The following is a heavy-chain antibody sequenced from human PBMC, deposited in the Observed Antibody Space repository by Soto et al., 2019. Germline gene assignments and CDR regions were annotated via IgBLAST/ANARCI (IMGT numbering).Heavy chain of an antibody. V-gene: IGHV1-2*06. CDR3: AKDLTRQLAYWLDP. Sequence: GASVKVSCKASGYSFTDYHIHWVRQAPGQGLEWLGRINAHSGGTEYAQKFQGRVTLTRDTSIATAYLTLTSLTSDDTALYYCAKDLTRQLAYWLDPWGQGTQVTVSS. CDR2: INAHSGGT. CDR1: GYSFTDYH. J-gene: IGHJ5*02. D-gene: IGHD6-6*01.